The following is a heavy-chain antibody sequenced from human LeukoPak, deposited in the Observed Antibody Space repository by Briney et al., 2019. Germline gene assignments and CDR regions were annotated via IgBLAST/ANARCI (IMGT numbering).Heavy chain of an antibody. D-gene: IGHD6-6*01. CDR1: GYSFTSYW. V-gene: IGHV5-51*01. J-gene: IGHJ6*03. CDR3: ARGGQDIAARPYDYYYYMDV. Sequence: GESLKISCKGSGYSFTSYWIGWVRQMPGKGLEWMGIIYLGDSDTRYSPSFQGQVTISADKSISTAYLQWSSLKASDTAMYYCARGGQDIAARPYDYYYYMDVWGKGTTVTVSS. CDR2: IYLGDSDT.